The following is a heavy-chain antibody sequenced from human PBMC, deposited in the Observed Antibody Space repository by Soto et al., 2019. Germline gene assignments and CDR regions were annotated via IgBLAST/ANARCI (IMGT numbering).Heavy chain of an antibody. CDR3: ARDNITGLFDY. D-gene: IGHD2-8*02. J-gene: IGHJ4*02. CDR1: GGSISSGAYY. V-gene: IGHV4-31*03. Sequence: SETLSLTCTVSGGSISSGAYYWSWIRQHPGKGLEWIGYIYYSGSTYYNPSLKSRVTISVHTSKNQFSLKLNSVTAADTAVYYCARDNITGLFDYWGQGTLVTVSS. CDR2: IYYSGST.